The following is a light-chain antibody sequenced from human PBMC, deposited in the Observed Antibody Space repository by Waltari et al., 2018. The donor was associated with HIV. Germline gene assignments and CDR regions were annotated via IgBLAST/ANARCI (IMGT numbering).Light chain of an antibody. J-gene: IGLJ3*02. V-gene: IGLV1-47*01. CDR2: KNN. CDR3: ASWDDNLNSWV. CDR1: DSNIGSNY. Sequence: QSVVTQPPSASGTPGQRVTISCSGRDSNIGSNYVYWYQDLPGTAPKLLIYKNNRRSSGVPDRFAGSKSDTSASLAISGLRSEDEAEYYCASWDDNLNSWVFGRGTKLTVL.